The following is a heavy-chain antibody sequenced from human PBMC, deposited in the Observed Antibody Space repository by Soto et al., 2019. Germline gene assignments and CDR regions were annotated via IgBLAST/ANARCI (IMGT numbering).Heavy chain of an antibody. V-gene: IGHV4-59*08. J-gene: IGHJ4*02. CDR3: ARTHRGLDY. Sequence: SETLSLTCTVSGGSISSYYWSWIRQPPGKGLEWIGYIYYSGSTNYNPSLKSRVTISVDTSKNQFSLKLSSVTAADTAVYYCARTHRGLDYWGQGTLVTVSS. D-gene: IGHD3-10*01. CDR2: IYYSGST. CDR1: GGSISSYY.